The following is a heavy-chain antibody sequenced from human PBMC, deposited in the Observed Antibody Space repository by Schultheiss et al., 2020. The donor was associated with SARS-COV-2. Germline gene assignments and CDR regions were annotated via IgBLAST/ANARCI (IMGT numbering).Heavy chain of an antibody. Sequence: GGSLRLSCAASGFTFSSYGMHWVRQAPGKGLEWVAVIWYDGSNKYYADSVMGRFTISRDNSKNTLYLQMNSLRAEDTAVYYCARDPGQVTTPAFDIWGQGTMVTVSS. V-gene: IGHV3-33*01. CDR2: IWYDGSNK. CDR1: GFTFSSYG. CDR3: ARDPGQVTTPAFDI. J-gene: IGHJ3*02. D-gene: IGHD4-11*01.